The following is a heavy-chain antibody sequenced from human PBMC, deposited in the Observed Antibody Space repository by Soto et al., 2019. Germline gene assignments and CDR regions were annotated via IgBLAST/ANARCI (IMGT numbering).Heavy chain of an antibody. Sequence: QVQLVESGGGVVQPGTSLRLSCAASGFTLSSYSIHWVRQAPGKGLDWVAVISYDGNTQFYGDSVKGRFIVSRDNSRNTLYLQLNXLXXXXTXXXXCAXXSXXXXXXXXDFXXXGQGTLVTVSS. CDR1: GFTLSSYS. J-gene: IGHJ4*02. CDR3: AXXSXXXXXXXXDFXX. V-gene: IGHV3-30-3*01. CDR2: ISYDGNTQ.